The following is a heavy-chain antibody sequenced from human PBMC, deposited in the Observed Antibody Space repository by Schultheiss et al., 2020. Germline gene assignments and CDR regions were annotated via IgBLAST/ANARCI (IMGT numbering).Heavy chain of an antibody. CDR1: GYTFTSYG. CDR2: ISAYNGNT. CDR3: AKDGGPYSSGWYSGWFDP. V-gene: IGHV1-18*01. D-gene: IGHD6-19*01. Sequence: ASVKVSCKASGYTFTSYGISWVRQAPGQGLEWMGWISAYNGNTNYAQKFQGRVTITRDTSASTAYMELSSLRSEDTAVYYCAKDGGPYSSGWYSGWFDPWGQGTLVNVSS. J-gene: IGHJ5*02.